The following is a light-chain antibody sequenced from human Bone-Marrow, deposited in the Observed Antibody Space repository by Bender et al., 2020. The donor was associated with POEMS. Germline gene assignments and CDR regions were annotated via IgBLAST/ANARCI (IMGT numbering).Light chain of an antibody. CDR3: MISYSGAWV. V-gene: IGLV7-46*01. CDR1: AGPVTSGLL. Sequence: QAVVTQEPSLTVSPGGTVTLTCGSSAGPVTSGLLPYWFQQKPGQAPRTLIYDTSDKHSWTPARFSGSLLGGKAAPTLSGAQPEDEAEYYCMISYSGAWVFGGGTKLTVL. J-gene: IGLJ3*02. CDR2: DTS.